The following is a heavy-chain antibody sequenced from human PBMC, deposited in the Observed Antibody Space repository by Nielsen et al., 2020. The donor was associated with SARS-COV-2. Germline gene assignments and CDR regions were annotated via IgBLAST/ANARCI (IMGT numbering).Heavy chain of an antibody. CDR3: ASPGGGSSSGLIFDY. J-gene: IGHJ4*02. CDR1: GGSIRGYY. Sequence: SETLSLTCSVSGGSIRGYYWSWIRQPPGKGLEWIGYNYYSAGTATKYNPSLKSRVTISVDTSKNQFSLKLSSATAADTAVYYCASPGGGSSSGLIFDYWGQGTLVTVSS. V-gene: IGHV4-59*01. CDR2: NYYSAGT. D-gene: IGHD6-19*01.